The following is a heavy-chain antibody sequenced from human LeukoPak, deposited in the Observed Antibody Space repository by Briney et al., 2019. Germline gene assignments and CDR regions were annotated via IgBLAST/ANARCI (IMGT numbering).Heavy chain of an antibody. Sequence: GGSLRLSCAASGFTFSSYSMNWVRQAPGKGLEWVSSISSSSSYIYYADSVKGRFTVSRDNVKNSLYLQMNSLRAEDTAVYYCARVRAAALDYWGQGTLVTVST. CDR1: GFTFSSYS. V-gene: IGHV3-21*01. CDR2: ISSSSSYI. CDR3: ARVRAAALDY. J-gene: IGHJ4*02. D-gene: IGHD6-13*01.